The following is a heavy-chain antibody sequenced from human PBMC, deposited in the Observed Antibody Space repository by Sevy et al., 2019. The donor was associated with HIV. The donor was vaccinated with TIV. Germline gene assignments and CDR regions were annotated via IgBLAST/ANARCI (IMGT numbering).Heavy chain of an antibody. J-gene: IGHJ4*02. D-gene: IGHD6-19*01. CDR1: GGTFSSYG. Sequence: ASVKVSCKASGGTFSSYGISWVRQAPGQGLEWMGGIIPILGTVNYAQKFQGRVTITADESTKTAHMELSSLRSEDTAVCYCARGGGNGWYYFDYWGQETLVTVSS. V-gene: IGHV1-69*13. CDR2: IIPILGTV. CDR3: ARGGGNGWYYFDY.